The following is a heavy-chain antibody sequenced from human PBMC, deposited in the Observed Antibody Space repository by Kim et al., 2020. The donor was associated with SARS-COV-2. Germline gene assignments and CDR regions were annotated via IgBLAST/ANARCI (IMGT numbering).Heavy chain of an antibody. J-gene: IGHJ4*02. CDR3: AREYSSGWYDSGPRGHYFDY. CDR1: GYTFTSYY. V-gene: IGHV1-46*01. D-gene: IGHD6-19*01. Sequence: ASVKVSCKASGYTFTSYYMHWVRQAPGQGLEWMGIINPSGGSTSYAQKFQGRVTMTRDTSTSTVYMELSSLRSEDTAVYYCAREYSSGWYDSGPRGHYFDYWGQGTLVTVSS. CDR2: INPSGGST.